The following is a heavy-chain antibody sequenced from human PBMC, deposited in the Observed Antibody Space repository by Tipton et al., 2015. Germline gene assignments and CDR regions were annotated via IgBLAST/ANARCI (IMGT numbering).Heavy chain of an antibody. V-gene: IGHV4-34*01. D-gene: IGHD1-14*01. CDR2: VNHSGGT. J-gene: IGHJ4*02. Sequence: TLSLTCAVYGGSFSGYYWSWIRQPPGKGLQWIGEVNHSGGTNYNPSLKSRVTISLDTSKNQFSLKLSSVTAADTAMYYCARATGAGHFDYWGQGTLVTVSS. CDR1: GGSFSGYY. CDR3: ARATGAGHFDY.